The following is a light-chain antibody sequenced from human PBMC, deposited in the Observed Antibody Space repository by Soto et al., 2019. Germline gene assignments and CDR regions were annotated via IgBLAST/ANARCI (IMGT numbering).Light chain of an antibody. CDR2: GAS. CDR1: QSIKRD. V-gene: IGKV3D-15*01. J-gene: IGKJ4*01. Sequence: ILMTQSPATLSVSPGETTRLSCRASQSIKRDVAWYQQKXGKTPRXXXHGASTRATGIAARFSGSGSGTEFTLTISGLPSEDFATYYCQQYNNWPVTFGGGTKVDIK. CDR3: QQYNNWPVT.